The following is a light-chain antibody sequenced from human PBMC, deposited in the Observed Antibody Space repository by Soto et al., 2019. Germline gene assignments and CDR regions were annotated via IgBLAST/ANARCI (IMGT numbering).Light chain of an antibody. J-gene: IGLJ1*01. CDR2: TND. CDR1: SSNIGVNT. Sequence: SVLTQPPSASGTPGQRVTISCSGGSSNIGVNTVTWYQQLPRAAPKLLIYTNDQRPSGVPDRFSASKSGTAASLAISGLQSEDEADYYCVAWDDSLNGYVFGPGTKLTVL. V-gene: IGLV1-44*01. CDR3: VAWDDSLNGYV.